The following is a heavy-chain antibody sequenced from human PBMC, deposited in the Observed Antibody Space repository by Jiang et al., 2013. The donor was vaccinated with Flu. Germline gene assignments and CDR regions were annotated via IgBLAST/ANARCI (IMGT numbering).Heavy chain of an antibody. D-gene: IGHD6-13*01. Sequence: VALLKPSETLSLTCAVYGGSFSGYYWSWIRQPPGKGLEWIGEINHSGSTNYNPSLKSRVTISVDTSKNQFSLKLSSVTAADTAVYYCARGGPSIAAAGTSLRGRRGWVDYWGQGTLVTVSS. CDR1: GGSFSGYY. J-gene: IGHJ4*02. CDR2: INHSGST. V-gene: IGHV4-34*01. CDR3: ARGGPSIAAAGTSLRGRRGWVDY.